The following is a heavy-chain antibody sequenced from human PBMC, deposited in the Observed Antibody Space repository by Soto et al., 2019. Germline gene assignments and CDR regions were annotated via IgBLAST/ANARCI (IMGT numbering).Heavy chain of an antibody. CDR3: AHKRDVSRVFKY. D-gene: IGHD3-10*02. CDR1: GFSLSFNGVA. V-gene: IGHV2-5*02. J-gene: IGHJ4*02. Sequence: QITLKESGPTLVKPTQPLTLTCTFSGFSLSFNGVAVGWIRQPPGQALEWLALTYRDDDQRYNPPMKNRLTITKDTSRNQVVLTMTNMDAVDTATYYCAHKRDVSRVFKYWGQGTLVAASS. CDR2: TYRDDDQ.